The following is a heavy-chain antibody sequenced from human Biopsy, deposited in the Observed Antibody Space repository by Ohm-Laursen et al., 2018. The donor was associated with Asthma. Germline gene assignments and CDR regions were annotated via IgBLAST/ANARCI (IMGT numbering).Heavy chain of an antibody. CDR2: IYRNGDT. CDR1: GDSIDSGDYS. Sequence: SDTLSLTCAVSGDSIDSGDYSWTWIRQSPGVGLEWIGYIYRNGDTYYNPTLKNRVTISIDRSKNQFSLRLRSVTAADTAVYYCARGWNCGGDCYSLDHWGQGTLVTVSS. D-gene: IGHD2-21*02. CDR3: ARGWNCGGDCYSLDH. J-gene: IGHJ4*02. V-gene: IGHV4-30-2*06.